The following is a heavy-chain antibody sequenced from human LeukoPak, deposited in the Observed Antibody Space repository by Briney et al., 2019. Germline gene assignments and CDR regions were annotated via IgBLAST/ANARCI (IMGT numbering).Heavy chain of an antibody. Sequence: PSETLSLTCTVSGVSISSSGQYWGWIRQPPGKGLEWIGTIYYSGSTYYNPSLKSRVTVSVDTSKNQFSLELSSVTAADTAVYYCARQVQGVIRPDYWGQGTQVTVSS. D-gene: IGHD1-1*01. V-gene: IGHV4-39*01. CDR2: IYYSGST. CDR1: GVSISSSGQY. J-gene: IGHJ4*02. CDR3: ARQVQGVIRPDY.